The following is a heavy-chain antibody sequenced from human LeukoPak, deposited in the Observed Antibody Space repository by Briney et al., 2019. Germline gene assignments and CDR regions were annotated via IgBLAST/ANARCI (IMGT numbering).Heavy chain of an antibody. V-gene: IGHV3-30*02. CDR2: IRHDESNN. D-gene: IGHD1-1*01. CDR1: GFTFSIYG. J-gene: IGHJ3*02. CDR3: AKDRWATQTTYDAFDM. Sequence: PGGSLRLSCAASGFTFSIYGMHWVRQAPGKGLEWVAFIRHDESNNYYADSVKGRFTISRDTSKYTLYLQLNSLRAEDTAVYYCAKDRWATQTTYDAFDMWGQGTMVTVSS.